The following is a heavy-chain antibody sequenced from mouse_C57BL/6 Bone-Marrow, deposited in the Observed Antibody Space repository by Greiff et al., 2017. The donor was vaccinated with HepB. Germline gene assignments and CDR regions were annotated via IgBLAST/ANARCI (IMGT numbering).Heavy chain of an antibody. Sequence: EVQLQQSGPELVKPGASVKISCKASGYTFTDYYMNWVKQSHGKSLEWIGDINPNNGGTSYNQKFKGKATLTVDKSSSTAYMELRSLTSEDSAVYYCAPDGYYPFAYWGQGTLVTVSA. CDR1: GYTFTDYY. CDR2: INPNNGGT. CDR3: APDGYYPFAY. J-gene: IGHJ3*01. V-gene: IGHV1-26*01. D-gene: IGHD2-3*01.